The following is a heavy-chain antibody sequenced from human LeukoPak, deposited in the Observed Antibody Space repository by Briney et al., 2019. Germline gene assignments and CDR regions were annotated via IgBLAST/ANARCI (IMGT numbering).Heavy chain of an antibody. CDR3: ARHSRIVGATIAPPDY. D-gene: IGHD1-26*01. CDR2: IYPGDSDT. Sequence: PGESLKISCKGSGYPFSSYWIGWVRQMPGKGLEWMGIIYPGDSDTRYSPSFQGRVTISADKSISTAYLQWSSLKASDTAMYYCARHSRIVGATIAPPDYWGQGTLVTVSS. CDR1: GYPFSSYW. V-gene: IGHV5-51*01. J-gene: IGHJ4*02.